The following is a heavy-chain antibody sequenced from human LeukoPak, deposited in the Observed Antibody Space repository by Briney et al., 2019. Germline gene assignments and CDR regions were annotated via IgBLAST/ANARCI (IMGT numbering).Heavy chain of an antibody. CDR2: IISDGSEG. D-gene: IGHD6-6*01. V-gene: IGHV3-7*03. J-gene: IGHJ3*01. Sequence: GGSLRLSCAVSGFTFSGFWMSWSRQAPGKGLEWVASIISDGSEGYYADVVKGRFTISRDNAKNSLYLQINSLRAEDTAVYYCARSSYSSSSSVWGQGTMVTVSS. CDR1: GFTFSGFW. CDR3: ARSSYSSSSSV.